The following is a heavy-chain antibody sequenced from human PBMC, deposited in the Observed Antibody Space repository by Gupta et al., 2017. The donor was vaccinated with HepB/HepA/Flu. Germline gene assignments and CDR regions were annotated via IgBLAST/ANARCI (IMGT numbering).Heavy chain of an antibody. CDR3: AKRGDNYYGMDV. CDR2: IIPTPGVA. J-gene: IGHJ6*02. Sequence: QVPLVQSGAEVKKPGSSVKVSCKASGDTFSTYMINWVRQAPGQGLEWMGRIIPTPGVAKYAQKFQGRVTITADKSTGTAYMELRRLSSDDTAVYYCAKRGDNYYGMDVGGQGTTVTVSS. CDR1: GDTFSTYM. V-gene: IGHV1-69*02. D-gene: IGHD3-16*01.